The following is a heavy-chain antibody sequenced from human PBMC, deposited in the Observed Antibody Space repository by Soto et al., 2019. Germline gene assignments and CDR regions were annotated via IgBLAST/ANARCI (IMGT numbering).Heavy chain of an antibody. CDR1: GFTFSDYY. CDR2: ISSSSSYT. Sequence: ESGGGLVKPGGSLRLSCAASGFTFSDYYMSWIRQAPGKGLEWVSYISSSSSYTNYADSVKGRFTISRDNAKNSLYLQMNSLRAEDTAVYYCARGGEVITHFDYWGQGTLVTVSS. V-gene: IGHV3-11*06. J-gene: IGHJ4*02. CDR3: ARGGEVITHFDY. D-gene: IGHD3-22*01.